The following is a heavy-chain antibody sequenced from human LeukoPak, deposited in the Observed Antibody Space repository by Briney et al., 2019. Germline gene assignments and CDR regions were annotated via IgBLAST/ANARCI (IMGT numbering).Heavy chain of an antibody. D-gene: IGHD6-6*01. CDR1: GYTFTSYD. V-gene: IGHV1-8*01. J-gene: IGHJ3*02. CDR2: MNPNSGNT. CDR3: ARGFIAARPVSSAFDI. Sequence: ASVKVSCKASGYTFTSYDINWVRQATGQGLEWMGWMNPNSGNTGYAQKSQGRVTMTRNTSISTAYMEMSNLRSEDTAVYYCARGFIAARPVSSAFDIWGQGTMVTVSS.